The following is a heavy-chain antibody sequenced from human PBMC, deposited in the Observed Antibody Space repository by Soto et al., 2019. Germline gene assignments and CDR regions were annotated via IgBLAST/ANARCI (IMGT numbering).Heavy chain of an antibody. J-gene: IGHJ3*01. Sequence: VQLLESGGDLVQPGGSLRLSCVVSGFILNNYAMSWVRQAPGKGLEWVSTIGGTDGDSDGVPWYEDSVKGRFTISRDSSANTLFLHMDNLRAEDSVLYYFVKRGRNWGAFDFWGQGTTVVVSS. CDR1: GFILNNYA. CDR3: VKRGRNWGAFDF. V-gene: IGHV3-23*01. CDR2: IGGTDGDSDGVP. D-gene: IGHD7-27*01.